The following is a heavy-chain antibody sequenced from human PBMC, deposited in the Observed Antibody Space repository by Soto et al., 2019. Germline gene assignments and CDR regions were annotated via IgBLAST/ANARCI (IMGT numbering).Heavy chain of an antibody. CDR1: GGTFSDYA. D-gene: IGHD3-3*01. Sequence: QVLLVQSGAEVRKPGSSVKVSCKPSGGTFSDYAFSWVRQAPGQGLEWMGNIIPMYGRRNYAQNYQGRVTIRADESTTTVYVEMRGLSFEDTAVYFWARDAPLRNGMDAWGQGTTVTVSS. J-gene: IGHJ6*02. V-gene: IGHV1-69*18. CDR3: ARDAPLRNGMDA. CDR2: IIPMYGRR.